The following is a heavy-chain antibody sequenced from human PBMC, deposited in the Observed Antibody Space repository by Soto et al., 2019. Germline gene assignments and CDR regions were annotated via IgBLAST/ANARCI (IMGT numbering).Heavy chain of an antibody. J-gene: IGHJ4*02. Sequence: QVQLQQWGAGLLKPSETLSLTCAVYGGSFSGYYWSWIRQPPGKGLEWIWEINHSGSTNYNPSLKSRVTISVDTSKNQFSLKLSSVTAADTAVYYCARVVVRGVVMTTSGYWGQGTLVTVSS. CDR3: ARVVVRGVVMTTSGY. CDR2: INHSGST. D-gene: IGHD3-22*01. V-gene: IGHV4-34*01. CDR1: GGSFSGYY.